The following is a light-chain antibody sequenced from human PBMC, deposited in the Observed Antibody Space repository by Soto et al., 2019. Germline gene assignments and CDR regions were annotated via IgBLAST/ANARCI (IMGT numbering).Light chain of an antibody. CDR1: QSISSY. Sequence: DIQMTQSPSSLSPSVGDRVTITCRASQSISSYLNWYQQKPGKAPKPLIYAASSLQSGVPSRFSGSGSGTDFTLTISSLQPEDSATYYCQQSYNNPTFGQGTKVEIK. V-gene: IGKV1-39*01. CDR2: AAS. J-gene: IGKJ1*01. CDR3: QQSYNNPT.